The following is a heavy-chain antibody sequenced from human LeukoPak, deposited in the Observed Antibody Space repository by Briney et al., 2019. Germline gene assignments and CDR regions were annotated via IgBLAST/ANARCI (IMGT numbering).Heavy chain of an antibody. J-gene: IGHJ4*02. V-gene: IGHV3-23*01. CDR1: GFRFSSDA. Sequence: EPGGSLILSCSASGFRFSSDAMSSVRQAPGKGLGLVSAISGSGGSTYYADSVKGRFTISRDNSKNTLYLQMNSLRAEDTAVYYCAKGYCSSTSCYRSFDYWGQGTLVTVSS. D-gene: IGHD2-2*01. CDR3: AKGYCSSTSCYRSFDY. CDR2: ISGSGGST.